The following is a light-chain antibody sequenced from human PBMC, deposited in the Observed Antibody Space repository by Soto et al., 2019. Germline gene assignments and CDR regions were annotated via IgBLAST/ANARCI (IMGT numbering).Light chain of an antibody. V-gene: IGLV2-14*01. Sequence: QSVLTQPASVSGSPGQSITISCTGTSGDVGGYYYVSWYQQLPGKAPKLMISEVSNRPSGVSNRFSGSKSGNTASLTISGLQAEDEADYYFGSYTAGGTIFGTGTKVTVL. CDR3: GSYTAGGTI. J-gene: IGLJ1*01. CDR2: EVS. CDR1: SGDVGGYYY.